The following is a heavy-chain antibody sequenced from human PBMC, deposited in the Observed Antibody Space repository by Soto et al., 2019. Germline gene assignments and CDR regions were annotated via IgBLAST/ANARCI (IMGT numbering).Heavy chain of an antibody. V-gene: IGHV3-30-3*01. CDR3: ARSIAVAGTPEFDY. Sequence: QVQLVESGGGVVQPGRSLRLSCAASGFTFSSFTMHWVRQAPGKGLEWVAVISYDENNRYYADSVKGRFTISRDNSKNTLYLQMNSLRAEDTAVYYCARSIAVAGTPEFDYWGQGTLVSVPS. D-gene: IGHD6-19*01. CDR1: GFTFSSFT. J-gene: IGHJ4*02. CDR2: ISYDENNR.